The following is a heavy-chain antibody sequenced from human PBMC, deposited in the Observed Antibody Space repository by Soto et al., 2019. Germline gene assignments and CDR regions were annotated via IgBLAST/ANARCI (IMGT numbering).Heavy chain of an antibody. CDR1: GGSISSSSYY. CDR2: IYYSGRT. J-gene: IGHJ5*02. V-gene: IGHV4-39*01. D-gene: IGHD1-26*01. Sequence: QLQLPESGPGLVKPSETLSLTGTVSGGSISSSSYYWGWIRQPPGKGLEWIGSIYYSGRTYYNPALKRRVNMSVDTPKSEFSLKLSSVTAADTAVYYCARHGSEWERQNWFDPWGKGTLVTVSS. CDR3: ARHGSEWERQNWFDP.